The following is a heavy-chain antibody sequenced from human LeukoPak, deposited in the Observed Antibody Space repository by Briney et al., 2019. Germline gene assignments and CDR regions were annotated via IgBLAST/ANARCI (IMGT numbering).Heavy chain of an antibody. V-gene: IGHV4-34*01. CDR2: INHSGSI. CDR1: GGSFSGYY. J-gene: IGHJ4*02. Sequence: PSETLSLTCAVYGGSFSGYYWSWIRQPPGKGLEWIGEINHSGSINYNPSLKSRVTISVDTSKNQFSLKLSSVTAADTAVYYCARGESITMIVVATPSPFDYWGQGTLVTVSS. CDR3: ARGESITMIVVATPSPFDY. D-gene: IGHD3-22*01.